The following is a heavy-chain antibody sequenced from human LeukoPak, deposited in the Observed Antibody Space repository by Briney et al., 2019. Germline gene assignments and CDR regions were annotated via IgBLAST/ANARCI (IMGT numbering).Heavy chain of an antibody. Sequence: ASVTVSCTASGYTFTGYYMYWVRQAPGQGLEWMGWINPNSGGTNYAQKFQGRVTMTRDTSISTAYMELSRLRSDDTAVYYCARAGDGYSSSWYRFDYWGQGTLVTVSS. CDR1: GYTFTGYY. CDR3: ARAGDGYSSSWYRFDY. J-gene: IGHJ4*02. D-gene: IGHD6-13*01. V-gene: IGHV1-2*02. CDR2: INPNSGGT.